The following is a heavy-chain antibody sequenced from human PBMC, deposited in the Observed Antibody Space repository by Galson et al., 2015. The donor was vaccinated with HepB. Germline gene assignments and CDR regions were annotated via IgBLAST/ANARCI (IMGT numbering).Heavy chain of an antibody. V-gene: IGHV1-46*01. J-gene: IGHJ6*02. CDR3: AREVYGMDV. Sequence: SVKVSCKASGYTFTSYDINWVRQATGQGLEWMGIINPSGGSTSYAQKFQGRVTMTRDTSTSTVYMELSSLRSEDTAVYYCAREVYGMDVWGQGTTVTVSS. CDR2: INPSGGST. CDR1: GYTFTSYD.